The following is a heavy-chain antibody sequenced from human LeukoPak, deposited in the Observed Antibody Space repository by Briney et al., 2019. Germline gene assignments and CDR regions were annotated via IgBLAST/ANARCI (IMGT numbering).Heavy chain of an antibody. CDR2: ISAYDGNT. D-gene: IGHD5-18*01. CDR3: ARDGIQLATTFDY. V-gene: IGHV1-18*01. Sequence: GASVKVSCKASGYTFNHYGFSWVRQAPGQGLEWMGWISAYDGNTHSAQKFQGRVTMTRDTSTSTVYMELSSLRSEDTAVYYCARDGIQLATTFDYWGQGTLVTVSS. CDR1: GYTFNHYG. J-gene: IGHJ4*02.